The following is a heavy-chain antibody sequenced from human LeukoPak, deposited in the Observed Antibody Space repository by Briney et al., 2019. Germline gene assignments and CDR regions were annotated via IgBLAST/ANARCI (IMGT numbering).Heavy chain of an antibody. CDR1: GYTFTRYG. J-gene: IGHJ4*02. V-gene: IGHV1-18*01. D-gene: IGHD4-17*01. Sequence: ASVKVSCKASGYTFTRYGMSWVRQAPGQGLEWMGWISGSNGNTNYAQKLQGRVTMTTDTSTGTAYMELRSLRSDDTAVYYCARGEDGDYDYWGQGTLVTVSS. CDR3: ARGEDGDYDY. CDR2: ISGSNGNT.